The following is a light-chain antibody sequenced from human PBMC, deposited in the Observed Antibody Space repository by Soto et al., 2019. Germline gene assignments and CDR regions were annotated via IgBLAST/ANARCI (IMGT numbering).Light chain of an antibody. J-gene: IGKJ2*01. CDR1: QSVSSSF. Sequence: EIVLTQSPGTLSLSPGERATLSCRASQSVSSSFLAWYRQKPGQAPTLLIYGASTRAPAIPDRFSGSGSGTDFTLTISSLEREYFAVYYCQRYGNSYTFGQGTKLEIK. V-gene: IGKV3-20*01. CDR2: GAS. CDR3: QRYGNSYT.